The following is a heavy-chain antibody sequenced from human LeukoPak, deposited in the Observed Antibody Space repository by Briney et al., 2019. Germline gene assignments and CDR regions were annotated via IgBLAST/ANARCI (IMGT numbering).Heavy chain of an antibody. Sequence: ASVTVSCKVSGYTLTELSMHWVRQAPGKGLEWMGGFDPEDGETIYAQKFQGRVTMTEDTSTDTAYMELSSLRSEDTAVYYCATDRTVRGVIGLWGQGTLVTVSS. D-gene: IGHD3-10*01. CDR1: GYTLTELS. CDR2: FDPEDGET. V-gene: IGHV1-24*01. CDR3: ATDRTVRGVIGL. J-gene: IGHJ4*02.